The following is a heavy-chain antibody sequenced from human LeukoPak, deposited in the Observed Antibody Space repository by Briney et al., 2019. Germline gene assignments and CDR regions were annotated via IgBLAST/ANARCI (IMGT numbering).Heavy chain of an antibody. CDR2: ITGSGGDT. CDR3: AKDGPDWGSNFDY. V-gene: IGHV3-23*01. CDR1: GFTFSSYT. Sequence: GGSLRLSCAASGFTFSSYTMNWVRQGPGKGLEWVSSITGSGGDTHYADSVKGRFTISRDNSKNTLYLQMNSLRAEDTAVYYCAKDGPDWGSNFDYWGQGTLVTVSS. J-gene: IGHJ4*02. D-gene: IGHD7-27*01.